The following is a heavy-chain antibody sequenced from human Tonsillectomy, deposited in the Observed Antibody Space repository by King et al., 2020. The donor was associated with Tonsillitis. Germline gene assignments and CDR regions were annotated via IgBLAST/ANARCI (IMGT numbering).Heavy chain of an antibody. D-gene: IGHD6-19*01. V-gene: IGHV2-70*11. Sequence: TLKESGPALVKPTQTLTLTCTFSGFSLSTDGMCVRWIRQPPGKALEWLARIDWDDDKYYITSLKTRLTISKDTSKNQVVFTMTNMDPADTATYYCARIRRIAVTGNSYYDMDVWGQGTTVTVSS. CDR2: IDWDDDK. CDR1: GFSLSTDGMC. CDR3: ARIRRIAVTGNSYYDMDV. J-gene: IGHJ6*02.